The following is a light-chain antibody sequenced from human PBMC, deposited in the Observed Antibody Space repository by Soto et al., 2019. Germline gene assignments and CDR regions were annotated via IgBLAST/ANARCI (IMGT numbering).Light chain of an antibody. CDR1: QNIDSW. Sequence: DIQMAQSPSTLSASVGDRVTITCRASQNIDSWLAWYQHKPGEAAKVLIYDASSLETGVPSRFSGSGSGTEFSLTISSLRPDDFATYYCQQYDTYPLTFGQGTKVEIK. CDR3: QQYDTYPLT. V-gene: IGKV1-5*01. J-gene: IGKJ1*01. CDR2: DAS.